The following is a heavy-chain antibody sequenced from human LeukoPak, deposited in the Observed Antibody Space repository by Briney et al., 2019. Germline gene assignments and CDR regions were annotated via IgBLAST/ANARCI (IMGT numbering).Heavy chain of an antibody. D-gene: IGHD6-19*01. Sequence: PGGSLRLSCAASGFTFNRYWMHWVRQAPGKGLVWVSRINSDGSDTTYADSVKGRFTISRGNAKNTLYLQVNSLRAEDTAVYYCLSGSWYFDYWGQGTLVTVSS. CDR2: INSDGSDT. J-gene: IGHJ4*02. CDR1: GFTFNRYW. CDR3: LSGSWYFDY. V-gene: IGHV3-74*03.